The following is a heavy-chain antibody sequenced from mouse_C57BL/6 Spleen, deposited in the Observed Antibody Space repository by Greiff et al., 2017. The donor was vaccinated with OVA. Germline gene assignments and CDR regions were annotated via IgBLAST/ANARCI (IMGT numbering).Heavy chain of an antibody. CDR2: INPYNGGT. Sequence: VQLQQSGPVLVKPGASVKMSCKASGYTFTDYYMNWVKQSHGKSLEWIGVINPYNGGTSYNQKFKGKATLTVDKSSSTAYMELNSLTSEDSAVYYCARLTTTVVPYFDYWGQGTTRTVSS. D-gene: IGHD1-1*01. J-gene: IGHJ2*01. V-gene: IGHV1-19*01. CDR3: ARLTTTVVPYFDY. CDR1: GYTFTDYY.